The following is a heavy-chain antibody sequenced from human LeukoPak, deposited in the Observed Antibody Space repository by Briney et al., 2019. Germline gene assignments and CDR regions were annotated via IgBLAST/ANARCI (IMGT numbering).Heavy chain of an antibody. CDR2: ISWNSGSI. D-gene: IGHD3-22*01. Sequence: GRSLRLSCAASGFTFDDYAMHWVRQAPGKGLEWVSGISWNSGSIGYADSVKGRFTISRDNAKNSLYLQMNSLRAEDTALYYCAKDSDSSGYYPDYMDVWGKGATVTISS. J-gene: IGHJ6*03. V-gene: IGHV3-9*01. CDR3: AKDSDSSGYYPDYMDV. CDR1: GFTFDDYA.